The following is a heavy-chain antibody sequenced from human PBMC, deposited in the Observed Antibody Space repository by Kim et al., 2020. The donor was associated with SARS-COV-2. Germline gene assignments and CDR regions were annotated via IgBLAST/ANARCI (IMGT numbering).Heavy chain of an antibody. Sequence: GGSLRLSCAASGFTFSSYSMNWVRQAPGKGLEWVSYISSSSSTIYYADSVKGRFTISRDNAKNSLYLQMNSLRAEDTAVYYCAGESDFDYWGQGTLVTVSS. CDR3: AGESDFDY. CDR1: GFTFSSYS. J-gene: IGHJ4*02. CDR2: ISSSSSTI. V-gene: IGHV3-48*04.